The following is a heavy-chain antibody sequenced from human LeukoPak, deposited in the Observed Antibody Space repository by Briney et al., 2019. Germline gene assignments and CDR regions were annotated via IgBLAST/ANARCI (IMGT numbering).Heavy chain of an antibody. J-gene: IGHJ4*02. V-gene: IGHV3-23*01. CDR1: GFTFSSYA. Sequence: GGSLRLSCAASGFTFSSYAMSWVRQAPGKGLEWVSTITGSGGTSDYADSVKGRFTISRDNSKNTLYLQMNSLGAEDTALYYCARDSIVATINYWGQGTLVTVSS. CDR2: ITGSGGTS. CDR3: ARDSIVATINY. D-gene: IGHD5-12*01.